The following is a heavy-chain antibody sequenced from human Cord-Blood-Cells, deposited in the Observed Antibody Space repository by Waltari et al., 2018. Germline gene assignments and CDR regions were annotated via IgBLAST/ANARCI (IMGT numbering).Heavy chain of an antibody. V-gene: IGHV3-74*01. Sequence: EVQLVESGGGLVQPGGALRLSCAASGFTFGSYWMHWVRQVPGKGLVGVSRINSDGSSTSYADSVKGRFTISRDNAKNSLYLQMNSLRAEDTAVYYCARVHSSSWYYFDYWGQGTLVTVSS. D-gene: IGHD6-13*01. CDR1: GFTFGSYW. CDR2: INSDGSST. CDR3: ARVHSSSWYYFDY. J-gene: IGHJ4*02.